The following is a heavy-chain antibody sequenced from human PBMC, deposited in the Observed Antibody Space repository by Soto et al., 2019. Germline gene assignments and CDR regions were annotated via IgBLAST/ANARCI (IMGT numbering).Heavy chain of an antibody. Sequence: QVQLVESGGGVVQPGRSLRLSCAASGFTFSSYGMHWVRQAPGKGLEWVAVISYDGSNKYYADSVKGRFTISRDNSKNTLYLQMNSLRAEDTAVYYCALGPGGQGGYWGQGTLVTVSS. D-gene: IGHD3-10*01. CDR3: ALGPGGQGGY. J-gene: IGHJ4*02. V-gene: IGHV3-30*03. CDR1: GFTFSSYG. CDR2: ISYDGSNK.